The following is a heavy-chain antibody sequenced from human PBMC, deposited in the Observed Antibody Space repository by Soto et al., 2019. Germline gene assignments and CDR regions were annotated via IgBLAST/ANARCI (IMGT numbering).Heavy chain of an antibody. J-gene: IGHJ6*02. Sequence: AGPTLVNPTETLTLTCTVSGFSLSNARMGVSWIRQPPGKALEWLAHIFSNDEKSYSTSLKSRLNISKDTSKSQVVLTMTNMDPVDTATYYCARIPAAGAYYYYYYGMDVWGQGTTVTVSS. D-gene: IGHD6-13*01. CDR3: ARIPAAGAYYYYYYGMDV. V-gene: IGHV2-26*01. CDR1: GFSLSNARMG. CDR2: IFSNDEK.